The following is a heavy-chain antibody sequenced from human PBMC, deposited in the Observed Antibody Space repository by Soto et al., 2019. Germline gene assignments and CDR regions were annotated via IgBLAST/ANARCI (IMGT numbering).Heavy chain of an antibody. J-gene: IGHJ5*02. CDR2: INPSGGST. CDR3: ARVAAAGREPPNWFDP. CDR1: GYTFTSYY. V-gene: IGHV1-46*01. Sequence: GASVKVSCKASGYTFTSYYMHWVRQAPGQGLEWMGIINPSGGSTSYAQKFQGRVTMTRDTSTSTVYMELSSLRSEDTAVYYCARVAAAGREPPNWFDPWGQGTLVTAPQ. D-gene: IGHD6-13*01.